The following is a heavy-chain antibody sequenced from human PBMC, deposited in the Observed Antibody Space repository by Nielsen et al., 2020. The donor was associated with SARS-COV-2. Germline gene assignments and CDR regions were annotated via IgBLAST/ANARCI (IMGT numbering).Heavy chain of an antibody. CDR1: GFTVSSNY. Sequence: GGSLRLSCAASGFTVSSNYMSWVRQAPGKGLEWVSVIYSGGSTYYADSVKGRFIISRDNSKNTLYLQMNSLRAEDTAVYYCASSGDGYNWSYYFDYWGQGTLVTVSS. CDR2: IYSGGST. D-gene: IGHD5-24*01. J-gene: IGHJ4*02. V-gene: IGHV3-53*01. CDR3: ASSGDGYNWSYYFDY.